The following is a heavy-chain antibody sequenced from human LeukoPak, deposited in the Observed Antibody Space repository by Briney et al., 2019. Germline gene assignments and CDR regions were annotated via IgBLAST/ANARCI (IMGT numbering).Heavy chain of an antibody. CDR3: AKGSGYCSSTSCYWGGYYYYYGMDV. Sequence: AGGSLRLSCAASGFTFDDHAMHWVRQAPGKGLEWVSGISWNSGSIGYADSVKGRFTISRDNAKNSLYLQMNSLRAEDTALYYCAKGSGYCSSTSCYWGGYYYYYGMDVWGQGTTVTVSS. V-gene: IGHV3-9*01. CDR1: GFTFDDHA. J-gene: IGHJ6*02. D-gene: IGHD2-2*01. CDR2: ISWNSGSI.